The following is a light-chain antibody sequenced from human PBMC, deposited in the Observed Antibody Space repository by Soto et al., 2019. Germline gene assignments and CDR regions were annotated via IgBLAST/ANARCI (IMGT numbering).Light chain of an antibody. V-gene: IGKV3-15*01. J-gene: IGKJ1*01. CDR3: QQYSDWPWT. CDR2: GAS. Sequence: VMTQSPATLSVSPGERATLSCRASRSVNSELAWYQQKPGQAPRLLIYGASSRATDIPARSSGSGSGTEFTLAISSLQSEDFAVYYCQQYSDWPWTFGQGTKVEIK. CDR1: RSVNSE.